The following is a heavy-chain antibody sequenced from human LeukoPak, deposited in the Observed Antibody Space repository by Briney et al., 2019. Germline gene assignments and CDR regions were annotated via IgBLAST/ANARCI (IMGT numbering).Heavy chain of an antibody. CDR1: GFTFSSYA. J-gene: IGHJ4*02. Sequence: PGGSLRLSCAASGFTFSSYAMSWVRQAPGKGLEWVSAISSSGGSTYYADSVRGRFTISRDNSNYTLYLQMNSLRAEDTAVYYCARDIATAGHFAFDYWGQGTLVTVSS. CDR2: ISSSGGST. CDR3: ARDIATAGHFAFDY. D-gene: IGHD6-13*01. V-gene: IGHV3-23*01.